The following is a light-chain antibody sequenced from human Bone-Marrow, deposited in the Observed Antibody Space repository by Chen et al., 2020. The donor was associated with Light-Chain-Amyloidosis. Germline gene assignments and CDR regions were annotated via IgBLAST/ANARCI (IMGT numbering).Light chain of an antibody. CDR3: SSFAVSKIVL. CDR1: RSDFGPFNY. V-gene: IGLV2-8*01. CDR2: DVN. J-gene: IGLJ3*02. Sequence: QSALTQPPSASGSPGQSVTISCTGARSDFGPFNYVSWYQQHPGKAPKLIMFDVNRRPSGVPGRFSGSNSGNTAALTVSGLQPDDEADYYCSSFAVSKIVLFGGGTKLAVL.